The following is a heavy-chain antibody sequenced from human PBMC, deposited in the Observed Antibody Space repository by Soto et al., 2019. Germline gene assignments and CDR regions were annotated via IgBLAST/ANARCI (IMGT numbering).Heavy chain of an antibody. CDR1: GDSVSSNNAA. V-gene: IGHV6-1*01. CDR3: ARVVVPKGRAFDI. J-gene: IGHJ3*02. CDR2: TYYRSKWYN. Sequence: SQTLSLTCAISGDSVSSNNAAWNWIRQSPSRGLEWLGRTYYRSKWYNESAQSVKSRITVVPDTSKNQFSLQLNSVTPEDTAVYYCARVVVPKGRAFDIWGQGTMVTVSS. D-gene: IGHD2-15*01.